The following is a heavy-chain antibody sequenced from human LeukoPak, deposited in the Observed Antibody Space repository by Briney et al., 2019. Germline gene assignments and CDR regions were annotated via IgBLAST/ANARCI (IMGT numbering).Heavy chain of an antibody. V-gene: IGHV3-66*01. CDR1: GFTFSSNY. J-gene: IGHJ4*02. CDR3: ARGGSNWSLFDY. Sequence: GGSLRLSCAASGFTFSSNYMSWVRLAPGKGLEWVAVFYSGGSKYYSDSVKGRFTISRDNSKNTVYLQMNSLRAEDTAVYYCARGGSNWSLFDYWGQGTLVTVSS. D-gene: IGHD6-13*01. CDR2: FYSGGSK.